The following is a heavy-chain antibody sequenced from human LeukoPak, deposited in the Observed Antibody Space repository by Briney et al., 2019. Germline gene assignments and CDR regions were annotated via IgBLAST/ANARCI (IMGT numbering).Heavy chain of an antibody. J-gene: IGHJ4*02. Sequence: SETLSLTXSVSGGSISNYYWNWIRQPAGKGREWSGRMHSSGSTNYNPSLKSRVTISVDTSKNQFFLKLGSVSAADTAVYYCARGYYDSTGYYYPSFDYWGQGTLVTVSS. CDR1: GGSISNYY. CDR2: MHSSGST. D-gene: IGHD3-22*01. CDR3: ARGYYDSTGYYYPSFDY. V-gene: IGHV4-4*07.